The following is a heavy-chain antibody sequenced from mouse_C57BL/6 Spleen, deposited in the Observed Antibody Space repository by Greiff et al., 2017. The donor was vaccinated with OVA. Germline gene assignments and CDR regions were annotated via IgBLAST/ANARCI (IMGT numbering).Heavy chain of an antibody. J-gene: IGHJ4*01. CDR2: INPNNGGT. CDR1: GYTFTDYY. Sequence: EVQLQQSGPELVKPGASVKISCKASGYTFTDYYMNWVKQSHGKSLEWIGDINPNNGGTSYNQKFKGKATLTVDKSSSTAYMELRSLTSEDSAVYYCARYKGWLLHAMDYWGQGTSVTVSS. D-gene: IGHD2-3*01. CDR3: ARYKGWLLHAMDY. V-gene: IGHV1-26*01.